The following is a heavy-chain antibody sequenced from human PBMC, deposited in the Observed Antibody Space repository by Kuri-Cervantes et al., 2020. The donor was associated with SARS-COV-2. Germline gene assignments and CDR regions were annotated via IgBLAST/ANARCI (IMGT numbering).Heavy chain of an antibody. V-gene: IGHV1-69*06. D-gene: IGHD2-2*01. CDR2: IIPIFGTA. CDR1: GGTFSSYA. CDR3: ATGDQLLVGWFDP. J-gene: IGHJ5*02. Sequence: SVKVSCKASGGTFSSYAISWVRQAPGQGLEWMGGIIPIFGTANYAQKFQGRVTITADKSTSRAYMELSSLRSEDTAVYYCATGDQLLVGWFDPWGQGTLVTVSS.